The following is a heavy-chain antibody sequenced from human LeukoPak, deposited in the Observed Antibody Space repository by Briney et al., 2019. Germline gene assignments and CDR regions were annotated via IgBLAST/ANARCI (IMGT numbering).Heavy chain of an antibody. CDR1: GYTFTSYG. J-gene: IGHJ5*02. CDR2: ISAYNGNT. D-gene: IGHD6-19*01. Sequence: GSVKVSCKASGYTFTSYGISWVRQAPGQGLEWMGWISAYNGNTNYAQKLQGRVTMTTDTSTSTAYMELRSLRSDDTAVYYCARDPSNTSGWKTWFDTWGQGTLVTVSS. CDR3: ARDPSNTSGWKTWFDT. V-gene: IGHV1-18*01.